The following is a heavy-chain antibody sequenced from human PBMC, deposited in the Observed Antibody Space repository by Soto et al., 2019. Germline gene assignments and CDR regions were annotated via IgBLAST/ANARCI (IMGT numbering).Heavy chain of an antibody. V-gene: IGHV3-23*01. CDR2: ISGSGGST. Sequence: EVQLLESGGGLVQPGGSLRLSCAASGFTFSSYAMSWVRQAPGKGLEWVSAISGSGGSTYYADSVKGRFTISRHDSKNTLHQQMNSLRVEGTAVYYCAKDVGVSYLDGFDPWGQVTLVTVSS. CDR1: GFTFSSYA. J-gene: IGHJ5*02. CDR3: AKDVGVSYLDGFDP. D-gene: IGHD1-26*01.